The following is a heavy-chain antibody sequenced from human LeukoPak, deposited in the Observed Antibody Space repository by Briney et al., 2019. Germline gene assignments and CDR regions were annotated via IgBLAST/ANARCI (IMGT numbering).Heavy chain of an antibody. J-gene: IGHJ3*02. Sequence: SETLSLTCAVYGGSFSGYYWSWVRQPPGKGLEWIGEITHSGSTIYHPSLKSRVTISVNTSKHQFSLKLSSVTAGDTAVYYCARGGSRLGRLRNAFDIWGQGTMVTVSS. CDR3: ARGGSRLGRLRNAFDI. V-gene: IGHV4-34*01. D-gene: IGHD3-16*01. CDR1: GGSFSGYY. CDR2: ITHSGST.